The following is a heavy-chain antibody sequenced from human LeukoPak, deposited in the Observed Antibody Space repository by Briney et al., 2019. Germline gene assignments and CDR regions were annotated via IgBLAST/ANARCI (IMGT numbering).Heavy chain of an antibody. CDR2: INSGGSGT. D-gene: IGHD7-27*01. V-gene: IGHV3-74*01. CDR1: GFAFSSNW. CDR3: ATSLGPLTEY. J-gene: IGHJ4*02. Sequence: GGSLRLSCAASGFAFSSNWMHWVRHTPGKGLVWVSRINSGGSGTSYADSVEGRFTISRDNAKNTLYLQMNSLKGEDTAVYYCATSLGPLTEYWGQGTLVTVSS.